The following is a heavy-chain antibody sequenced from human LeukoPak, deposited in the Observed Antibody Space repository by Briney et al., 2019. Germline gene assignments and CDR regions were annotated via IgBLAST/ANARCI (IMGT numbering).Heavy chain of an antibody. Sequence: SQTLSLTCAISGDSVSSNSAAWNWFRQSPSRGLEWLGRTYYRSRWYNDYAVSVKSRITINPDTSKNQFSLQLNSVTPEYTAVYYCARFKSSSKWFDPWGQGTLVTVSS. V-gene: IGHV6-1*01. J-gene: IGHJ5*02. CDR3: ARFKSSSKWFDP. CDR1: GDSVSSNSAA. D-gene: IGHD6-6*01. CDR2: TYYRSRWYN.